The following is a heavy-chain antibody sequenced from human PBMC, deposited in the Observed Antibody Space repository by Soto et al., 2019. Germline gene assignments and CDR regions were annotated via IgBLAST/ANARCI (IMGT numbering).Heavy chain of an antibody. CDR2: IYYSGST. J-gene: IGHJ4*02. CDR3: ARDLRGYGTVDY. V-gene: IGHV4-31*03. D-gene: IGHD5-18*01. Sequence: QVQLQESGPGLVKPSQTLSLTCSVSGGSISSDGYYWSWIRQSPGKGLEWIGYIYYSGSTYYNPSLKSRLTISVDTSKNQFSLNLSSVTVADTAVYYCARDLRGYGTVDYWGQGTLVTVSS. CDR1: GGSISSDGYY.